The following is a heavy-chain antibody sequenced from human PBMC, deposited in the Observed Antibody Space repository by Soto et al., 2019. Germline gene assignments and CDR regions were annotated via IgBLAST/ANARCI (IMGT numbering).Heavy chain of an antibody. CDR3: ARDFGHGYYLDY. J-gene: IGHJ4*02. CDR1: GFSFSNYN. CDR2: ITDSSDTV. D-gene: IGHD3-3*01. Sequence: GGSLRLSCVACGFSFSNYNMNWVRKAPGKGLEWVSYITDSSDTVHYADSVRGRFTISRDNAESSLYLQMNSLRDEDTAVYFCARDFGHGYYLDYWGRGTLVTVSS. V-gene: IGHV3-48*02.